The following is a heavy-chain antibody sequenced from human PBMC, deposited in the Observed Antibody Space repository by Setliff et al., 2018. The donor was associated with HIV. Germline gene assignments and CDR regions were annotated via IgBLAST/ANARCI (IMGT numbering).Heavy chain of an antibody. V-gene: IGHV4-38-2*02. CDR3: ARELLRSWDGSENSYKPYYFDY. CDR2: IYNRGST. CDR1: GYAISSGYY. Sequence: SETLSLTCAVSGYAISSGYYWGWIRRPPGKGLEWIGSIYNRGSTYYNPPLKSRVTISVDTSKNQFSLKLSSVTAADTAVYHCARELLRSWDGSENSYKPYYFDYWGQGTLVTVSS. J-gene: IGHJ4*02. D-gene: IGHD3-10*01.